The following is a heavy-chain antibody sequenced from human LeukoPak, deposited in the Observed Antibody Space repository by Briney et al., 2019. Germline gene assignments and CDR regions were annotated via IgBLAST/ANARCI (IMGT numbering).Heavy chain of an antibody. J-gene: IGHJ4*02. D-gene: IGHD6-19*01. CDR3: AKSVQWLVLGDYFDY. CDR1: GFTFSSYA. CDR2: ISGSGGST. V-gene: IGHV3-23*01. Sequence: PGGSLRLSCAASGFTFSSYAMSWVRQAPGKGLEWVSAISGSGGSTYYADSVKGRFTIPRDNSKNTLYLQMNSLRAEDTAVYYCAKSVQWLVLGDYFDYWGQGTLVTVSS.